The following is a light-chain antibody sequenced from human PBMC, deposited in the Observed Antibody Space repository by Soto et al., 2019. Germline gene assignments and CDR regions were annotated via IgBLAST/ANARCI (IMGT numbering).Light chain of an antibody. CDR3: HQYNTYPWT. V-gene: IGKV1-5*03. CDR1: QSISSS. Sequence: DIQMTQSPSTLSASVGDRVTLTCQASQSISSSLAWYQQKPGKAPKLLIFKASSLETGVPSRFSGSGSGTEFTHTISSLQPDDFATFYCHQYNTYPWTFGQGTKVDIK. CDR2: KAS. J-gene: IGKJ1*01.